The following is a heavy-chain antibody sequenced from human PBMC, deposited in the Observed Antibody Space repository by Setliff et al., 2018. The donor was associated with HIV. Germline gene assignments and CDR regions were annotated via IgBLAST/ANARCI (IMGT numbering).Heavy chain of an antibody. D-gene: IGHD3-3*01. CDR3: ARLGYYNLWSGYWTDT. CDR2: VYYNGDT. Sequence: LSFTCNVLDFSIGATSYYWGWIRQPPGKGLQWIGSVYYNGDTKYNPSLKSRLVISVDKTKNQFSLMLNSLTVADTAVYYCARLGYYNLWSGYWTDTWGQGKSVTVSS. V-gene: IGHV4-39*01. CDR1: DFSIGATSYY. J-gene: IGHJ4*02.